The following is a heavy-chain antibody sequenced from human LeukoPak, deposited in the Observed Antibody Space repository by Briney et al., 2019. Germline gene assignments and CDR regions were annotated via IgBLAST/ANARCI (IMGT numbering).Heavy chain of an antibody. CDR1: GFTFSSYS. Sequence: GGSLRLSCAASGFTFSSYSMHWVRHAPGTGLVWVSRISSDGSNTNYADSVKGRFTISRDNAKNTLYLQMNSLRAEDTALYYCARQNRDFDYWGQGTLVTVSS. D-gene: IGHD1-14*01. J-gene: IGHJ4*02. CDR3: ARQNRDFDY. CDR2: ISSDGSNT. V-gene: IGHV3-74*01.